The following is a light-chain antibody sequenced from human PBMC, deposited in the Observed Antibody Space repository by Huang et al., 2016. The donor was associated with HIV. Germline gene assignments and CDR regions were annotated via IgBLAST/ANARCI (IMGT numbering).Light chain of an antibody. Sequence: EIVLTQSPGTLSLSPGERAALSCRASQTVSSSYLAWYQQKPGQAPRLLIYGASSSATGIPDRFSGSGSGTDFTLTISRLDPEDFAVYYCQHYGRSPYTFGQGAKLEIK. J-gene: IGKJ2*01. CDR2: GAS. CDR3: QHYGRSPYT. V-gene: IGKV3-20*01. CDR1: QTVSSSY.